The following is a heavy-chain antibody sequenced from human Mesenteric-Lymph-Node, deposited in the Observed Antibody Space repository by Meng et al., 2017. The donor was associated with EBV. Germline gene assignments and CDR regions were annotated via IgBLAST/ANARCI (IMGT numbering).Heavy chain of an antibody. V-gene: IGHV1-8*01. D-gene: IGHD1-26*01. J-gene: IGHJ5*02. CDR3: ARGRLVGAPDWFDP. CDR1: GYTFTSYD. Sequence: QGQRVQSGAEVKKPGASVKVSCKASGYTFTSYDINWVRQATGQGLEWLGWMNPNSGNTGYARKFQGRVTMTRNTSISTAYMELSSPTSEDTAVYYCARGRLVGAPDWFDPWGQGTLVTVFS. CDR2: MNPNSGNT.